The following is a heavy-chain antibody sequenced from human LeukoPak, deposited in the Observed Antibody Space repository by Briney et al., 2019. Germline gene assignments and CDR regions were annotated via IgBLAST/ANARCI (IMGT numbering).Heavy chain of an antibody. V-gene: IGHV3-30-3*01. CDR2: ISYDGSDK. D-gene: IGHD1-14*01. Sequence: GGSLRLSCAASGFTFSSYAMHWVRQAPGKGLEWVAVISYDGSDKYYADSVKGRFTISRDNSKNTLYLQMNSLRAEDTAVYYCARPDPGHWGQGTLVTVSS. CDR1: GFTFSSYA. CDR3: ARPDPGH. J-gene: IGHJ4*02.